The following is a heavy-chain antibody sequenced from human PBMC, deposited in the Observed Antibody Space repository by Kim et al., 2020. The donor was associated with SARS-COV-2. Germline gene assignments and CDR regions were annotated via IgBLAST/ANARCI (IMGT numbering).Heavy chain of an antibody. Sequence: GGSLRLSCAAYGFTFGDYAMHWVRQAPGKGLEWVSGISWNSGSIGYADSVKGRFTISRDNAKNSLYLQMNSLRAEDTALYYCAKDDSGSYYRNWFDPWGQGTLVTVSS. V-gene: IGHV3-9*01. D-gene: IGHD3-10*01. J-gene: IGHJ5*02. CDR2: ISWNSGSI. CDR3: AKDDSGSYYRNWFDP. CDR1: GFTFGDYA.